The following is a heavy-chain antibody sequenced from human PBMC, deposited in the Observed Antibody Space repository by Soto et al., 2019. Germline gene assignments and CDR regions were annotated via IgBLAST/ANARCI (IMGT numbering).Heavy chain of an antibody. Sequence: PSETLSITCTVSGGSISSYYWSWIRQPPGKGLEWIGYIYYSGSTNYNPSLKSRVTISVDTSKNQFSLKLSSVTAADTAVYYCARWSVDTAMSSVEYWGQGTLVTVSS. D-gene: IGHD5-18*01. CDR1: GGSISSYY. CDR2: IYYSGST. V-gene: IGHV4-59*12. J-gene: IGHJ4*02. CDR3: ARWSVDTAMSSVEY.